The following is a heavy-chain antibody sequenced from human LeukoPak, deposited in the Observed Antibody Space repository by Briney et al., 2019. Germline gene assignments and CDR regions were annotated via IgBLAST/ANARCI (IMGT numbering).Heavy chain of an antibody. Sequence: PGGSLRLSCAASGFTFSGYAMSWVRQAPGKGLEWVSAISGSGGSTYYADSVKGRFTISRDTSKNTLYLQMIGLRAEDTAVYYCAKDRACSGGSCYSDYWGQGTLVTVSS. CDR1: GFTFSGYA. CDR3: AKDRACSGGSCYSDY. CDR2: ISGSGGST. V-gene: IGHV3-23*01. J-gene: IGHJ4*02. D-gene: IGHD2-15*01.